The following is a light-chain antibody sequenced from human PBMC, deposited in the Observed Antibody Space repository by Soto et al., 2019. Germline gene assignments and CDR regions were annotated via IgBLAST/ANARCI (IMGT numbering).Light chain of an antibody. V-gene: IGKV1-27*01. CDR2: GAS. J-gene: IGKJ3*01. CDR3: QNYDSAPFT. Sequence: DIQMTQSPSSLSASVGDRVTITCRASQGIRSYLAWYQQKPGKVPKLLIYGASTLQSGVPSRFSGSGSGTDFTLTISSLQPEDVATYYCQNYDSAPFTFGPGTKVDIK. CDR1: QGIRSY.